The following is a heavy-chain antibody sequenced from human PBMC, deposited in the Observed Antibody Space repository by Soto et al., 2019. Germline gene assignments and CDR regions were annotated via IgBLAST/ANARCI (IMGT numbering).Heavy chain of an antibody. CDR3: ARQARQVSVWGEIQSDY. CDR1: GYSFTSYW. D-gene: IGHD3-16*01. CDR2: IDPSDSYT. Sequence: EVQLVQSGAEVKKPGESLRISCKGSGYSFTSYWISWVRQMPGKGLEWMGRIDPSDSYTNYSPSFQGHVTISADKSISTAYLQWSSLKASDTAMYYCARQARQVSVWGEIQSDYWGQGTLVTVSS. J-gene: IGHJ4*02. V-gene: IGHV5-10-1*03.